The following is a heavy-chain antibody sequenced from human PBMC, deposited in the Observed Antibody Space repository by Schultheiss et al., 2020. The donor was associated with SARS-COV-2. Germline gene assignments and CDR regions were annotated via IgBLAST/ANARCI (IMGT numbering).Heavy chain of an antibody. D-gene: IGHD6-19*01. J-gene: IGHJ4*02. CDR2: TYYRSKWYN. V-gene: IGHV6-1*01. CDR1: GDSVSSNSAA. CDR3: AKDQGPISIAVAGTPDY. Sequence: SQTLSLTCAISGDSVSSNSAAWNWIRQSPSRGLEWLGRTYYRSKWYNDYAVSVKSRITINPDTSKNQFSLQLNSVTPEDTAVYYCAKDQGPISIAVAGTPDYWGQGTLVTVSS.